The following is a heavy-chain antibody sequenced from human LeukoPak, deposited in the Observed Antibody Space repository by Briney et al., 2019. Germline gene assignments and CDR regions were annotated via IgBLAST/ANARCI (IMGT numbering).Heavy chain of an antibody. CDR1: GNSLSELS. V-gene: IGHV1-24*01. Sequence: GASVTVSCKVSGNSLSELSIQWVRQAPGKGLECMGGFDPEEAKMVYAQNFQGRVTMTEDSSTQTAYMELSGLTSDDTAVYYCTTRSGDFWSGFVNWGRGTLVTVSS. CDR3: TTRSGDFWSGFVN. D-gene: IGHD3-3*01. J-gene: IGHJ4*02. CDR2: FDPEEAKM.